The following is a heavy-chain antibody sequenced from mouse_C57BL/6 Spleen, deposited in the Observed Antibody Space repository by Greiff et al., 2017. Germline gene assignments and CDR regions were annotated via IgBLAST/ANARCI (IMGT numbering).Heavy chain of an antibody. CDR1: GFNIKDDY. CDR3: TPYYYGSSGFAY. Sequence: VQLKESGAELVRPGASVKLSCTASGFNIKDDYMHWVKQRPEQGLEWIGWIDPENGDTEYASKFQGKATITADTSSNTAYLQLSSLTSEDTAVYYCTPYYYGSSGFAYWGQGTLVTVSA. J-gene: IGHJ3*01. CDR2: IDPENGDT. V-gene: IGHV14-4*01. D-gene: IGHD1-1*01.